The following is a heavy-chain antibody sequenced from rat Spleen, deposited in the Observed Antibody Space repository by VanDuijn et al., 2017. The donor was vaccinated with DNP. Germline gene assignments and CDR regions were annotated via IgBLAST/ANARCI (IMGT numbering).Heavy chain of an antibody. J-gene: IGHJ2*01. Sequence: EVQLVESGGGLVQPGRSLKLSCVASGFTFNNYWMTWIRQVPGKGLEWVASISPGGGYTYYRNSVKGRFTISRDNAKSTLYLQMDSLGSEDTATYYCARLDYWGQGVMVTVSS. CDR3: ARLDY. CDR1: GFTFNNYW. V-gene: IGHV5-31*01. CDR2: ISPGGGYT.